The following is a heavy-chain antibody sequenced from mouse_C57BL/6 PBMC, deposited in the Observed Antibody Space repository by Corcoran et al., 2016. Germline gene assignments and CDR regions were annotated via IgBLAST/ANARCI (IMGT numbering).Heavy chain of an antibody. Sequence: EVQLQQSGPELVKPGASVKISCTASGYTFTDYYMNWVKQSHGKSLEWIGDINPNNGGTSYNQKFKGKATLTVDKSSSTAYMELRSLTSEDSAVYYCARFYDGSFAYWGQGTLVTVSA. CDR2: INPNNGGT. J-gene: IGHJ3*01. CDR3: ARFYDGSFAY. D-gene: IGHD2-3*01. CDR1: GYTFTDYY. V-gene: IGHV1-26*01.